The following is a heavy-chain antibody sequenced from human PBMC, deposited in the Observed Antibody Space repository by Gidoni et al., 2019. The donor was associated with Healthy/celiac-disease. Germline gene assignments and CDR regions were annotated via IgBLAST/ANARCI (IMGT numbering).Heavy chain of an antibody. Sequence: EVQLVESGGGLVQPGGSLRLSCAASGFPFSSYSMNWVRQAPGKGLEWVSYISSSSSTIYYADSVKGRFTISRDNAKNSLYLQMNSLRAEDTAVYYCARDWEPEDIVVVPAAPTGGNGYWGQGTLVTVSS. CDR1: GFPFSSYS. V-gene: IGHV3-48*01. J-gene: IGHJ4*02. CDR2: ISSSSSTI. CDR3: ARDWEPEDIVVVPAAPTGGNGY. D-gene: IGHD2-2*01.